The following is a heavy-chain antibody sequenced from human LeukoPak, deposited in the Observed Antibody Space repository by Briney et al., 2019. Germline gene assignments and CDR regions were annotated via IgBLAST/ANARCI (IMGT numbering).Heavy chain of an antibody. D-gene: IGHD2-8*01. CDR1: GFTVSSTY. Sequence: PGGSLRLSCAASGFTVSSTYMSLVRQAPGKGLEGVSIIYSAGSTYYADSVKGRFTISIHNSKNTLYLQMNSLRAEDTAVYYCAKGHCTNGICWLDWGQGTLVTVSS. V-gene: IGHV3-53*01. J-gene: IGHJ4*02. CDR2: IYSAGST. CDR3: AKGHCTNGICWLD.